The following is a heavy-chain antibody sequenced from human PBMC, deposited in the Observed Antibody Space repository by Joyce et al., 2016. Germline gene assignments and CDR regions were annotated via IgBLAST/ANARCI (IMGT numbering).Heavy chain of an antibody. D-gene: IGHD4-17*01. Sequence: QVQLHQWGAGLLKPSETLSLTCEVSGGSFSGYYWSWIRQSPGKGLEWIGEISHRGNANYNPSFKGPVNISIDTSKNQVSLRLSSVTAPDKAFYFCARGPRNYGDYEFDSWGQGALVTVSS. CDR1: GGSFSGYY. CDR2: ISHRGNA. V-gene: IGHV4-34*01. CDR3: ARGPRNYGDYEFDS. J-gene: IGHJ4*02.